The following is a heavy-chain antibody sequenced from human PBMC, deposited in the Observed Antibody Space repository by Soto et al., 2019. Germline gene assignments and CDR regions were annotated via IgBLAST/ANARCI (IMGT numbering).Heavy chain of an antibody. D-gene: IGHD4-17*01. CDR2: ITSDGRT. CDR3: AKDYSTVTTDPLSVVLFDY. J-gene: IGHJ4*02. Sequence: GGSLSLSCAASGVTVSSYSMSWVRQAPGKGLEWVPIITSDGRTYYADSVKGRFTISRDNSKNTVYLQMNSLRAEDTAVYYCAKDYSTVTTDPLSVVLFDYWGQGALVNVSS. CDR1: GVTVSSYS. V-gene: IGHV3-23*01.